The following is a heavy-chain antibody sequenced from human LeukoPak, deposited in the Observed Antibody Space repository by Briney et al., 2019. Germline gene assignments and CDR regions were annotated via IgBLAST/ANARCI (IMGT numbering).Heavy chain of an antibody. D-gene: IGHD6-19*01. Sequence: PGGPLRLSCAASGITVSSNCMTWVRQAPGKGLEWVSLIYSGGNTYYADSVKGRFTISRDNSKNTLYLQMNSLRAEDTAIYYCARDAAEEDSSAWVYYYGMDVWGQGTTVTVSS. CDR3: ARDAAEEDSSAWVYYYGMDV. CDR2: IYSGGNT. V-gene: IGHV3-66*01. CDR1: GITVSSNC. J-gene: IGHJ6*02.